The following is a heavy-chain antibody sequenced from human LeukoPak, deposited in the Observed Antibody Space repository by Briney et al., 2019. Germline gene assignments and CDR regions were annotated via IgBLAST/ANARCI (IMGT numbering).Heavy chain of an antibody. CDR2: MHSDGRT. D-gene: IGHD3-22*01. CDR3: ARDPDDRSGLDAFAT. V-gene: IGHV3-53*01. CDR1: GFTVSNSY. J-gene: IGHJ3*02. Sequence: PGGSLRLSCAAPGFTVSNSYMNWVRQASGKGLEWVSVMHSDGRTFYADSVKGRFTISRDKSKNMLYLQMDNLRAEDTAVYYCARDPDDRSGLDAFATWGQGTKVTVS.